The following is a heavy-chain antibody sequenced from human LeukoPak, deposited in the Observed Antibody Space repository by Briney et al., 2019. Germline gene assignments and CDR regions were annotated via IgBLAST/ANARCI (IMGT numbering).Heavy chain of an antibody. J-gene: IGHJ3*02. D-gene: IGHD3-22*01. CDR1: GYTFTGHY. CDR2: INPNSGGT. V-gene: IGHV1-2*02. Sequence: ASVKVSCKASGYTFTGHYMHWVRQAPGQGLEWMGWINPNSGGTNYAQKLQGRVTMTTDTSTSTAYMELRSLRSDDTAVYFCARHRLHRIYYDTTGYYHDACDIWGQGTMVTVSS. CDR3: ARHRLHRIYYDTTGYYHDACDI.